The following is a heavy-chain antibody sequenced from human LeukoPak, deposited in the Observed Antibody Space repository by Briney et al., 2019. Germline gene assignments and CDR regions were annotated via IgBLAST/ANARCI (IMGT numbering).Heavy chain of an antibody. J-gene: IGHJ4*02. CDR1: GFTFSSYS. Sequence: GGSLRLSCAASGFTFSSYSMNWVRQAPGKGLEWVAVISYDGSNKYYADSVKGRFTISRDNSKNTLYLQMNSLRAEDTAVYYCARDRRRDFDYWGQGTLVTVSS. CDR2: ISYDGSNK. V-gene: IGHV3-30*03. CDR3: ARDRRRDFDY.